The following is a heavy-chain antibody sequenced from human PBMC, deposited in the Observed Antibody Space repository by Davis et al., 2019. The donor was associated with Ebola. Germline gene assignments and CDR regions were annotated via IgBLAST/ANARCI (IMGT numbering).Heavy chain of an antibody. V-gene: IGHV3-21*04. CDR3: AREAPRFGRTGTGSWEGT. CDR2: ISSSSSYI. Sequence: PRRSLRLSCAASAFTSSSYSMSWVRQAPGKGLEWVSSISSSSSYIYYADSVKGRFTISRDNAKNSLYLQMNSLRAEDTAVYYCAREAPRFGRTGTGSWEGTWGQGTLVAVSS. CDR1: AFTSSSYS. D-gene: IGHD1-7*01. J-gene: IGHJ5*02.